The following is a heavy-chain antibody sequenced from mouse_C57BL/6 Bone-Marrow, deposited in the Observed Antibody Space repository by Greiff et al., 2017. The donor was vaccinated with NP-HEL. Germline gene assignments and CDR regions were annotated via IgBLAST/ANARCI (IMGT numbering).Heavy chain of an antibody. V-gene: IGHV1-26*01. CDR2: INPNNGGT. D-gene: IGHD2-3*01. CDR3: ARTGYYVRYAMDY. CDR1: GYTFTDYY. Sequence: EVKLQQSGPELVKPGASVKISCKASGYTFTDYYMNWVKQSHGKSLEWIGDINPNNGGTSYNQKFKGKATLTVDKSSSTAYMELRSLTSEDSAVYYCARTGYYVRYAMDYWGQGTSVTVSS. J-gene: IGHJ4*01.